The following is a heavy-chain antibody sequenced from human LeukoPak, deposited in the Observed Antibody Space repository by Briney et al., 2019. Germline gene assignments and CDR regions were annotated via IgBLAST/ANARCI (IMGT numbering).Heavy chain of an antibody. V-gene: IGHV3-23*01. D-gene: IGHD5-24*01. CDR1: GFTFSSYA. CDR2: ISNSGDTP. J-gene: IGHJ4*02. Sequence: GGSLRLSCAASGFTFSSYAMSWVRQAPGKGLEWVSAISNSGDTPYYADSVKGRFTISRDNSENTLYLQMNSLRAEDTAVYYCARFPCDGYSFPWCYFDYWGQGTLVTVSS. CDR3: ARFPCDGYSFPWCYFDY.